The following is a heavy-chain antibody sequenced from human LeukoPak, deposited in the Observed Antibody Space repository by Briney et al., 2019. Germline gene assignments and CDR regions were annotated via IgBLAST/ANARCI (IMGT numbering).Heavy chain of an antibody. Sequence: GGSLRLSCAASGFTVSSNYMRCVRHAPGKGLEWVLVIYSGCRTYYAYAVKGRFTISRDNSKNSLYLQMHSLRAEDTAVYYCASQLLFGAFDIWGQGTMVTVSS. V-gene: IGHV3-53*01. D-gene: IGHD2-2*01. CDR2: IYSGCRT. CDR1: GFTVSSNY. CDR3: ASQLLFGAFDI. J-gene: IGHJ3*02.